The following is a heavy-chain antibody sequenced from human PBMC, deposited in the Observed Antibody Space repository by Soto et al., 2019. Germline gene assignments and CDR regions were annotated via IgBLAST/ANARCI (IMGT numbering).Heavy chain of an antibody. CDR2: IIPIFGTA. CDR3: ARGPRFGELFYTYYGMDV. J-gene: IGHJ6*02. Sequence: QVQLVQSGAEVKKPGSSVKVSCKASGGTFSSYAISWVRQAPGQGLEWMGGIIPIFGTANYAQKFQGRVTITADESTSTAYMELSSLRSEDTAVDYCARGPRFGELFYTYYGMDVWGQGTTVTVSS. V-gene: IGHV1-69*01. D-gene: IGHD3-10*01. CDR1: GGTFSSYA.